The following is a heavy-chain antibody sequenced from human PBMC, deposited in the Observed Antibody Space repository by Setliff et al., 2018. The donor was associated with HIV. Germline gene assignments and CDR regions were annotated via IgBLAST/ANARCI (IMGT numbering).Heavy chain of an antibody. CDR1: GGSFGAYY. CDR3: AREATYYYDGSGYYYFDY. J-gene: IGHJ4*02. D-gene: IGHD3-22*01. V-gene: IGHV4-34*01. CDR2: INRSGNT. Sequence: SETLSLTCAVYGGSFGAYYWTWIRQPPGKGLEWIGEINRSGNTKYNPSLKSRVTISLDTSKNQFSLKLTSVTAADTAVYYCAREATYYYDGSGYYYFDYWGRGTLVTVSS.